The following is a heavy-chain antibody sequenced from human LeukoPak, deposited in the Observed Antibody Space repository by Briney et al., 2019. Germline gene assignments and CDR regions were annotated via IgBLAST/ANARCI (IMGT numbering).Heavy chain of an antibody. CDR3: ARDDIDFWSGYYFDY. J-gene: IGHJ4*02. V-gene: IGHV1-18*01. D-gene: IGHD3-3*01. Sequence: GASVKVSCKASGYTFTGYGISWVRQAPGQGLEWMGWISAYNGNTNYAQKLQGRVTMTTDTSTSTAYMELRSLRSDDTAVYYCARDDIDFWSGYYFDYWGQGTLVTVSS. CDR2: ISAYNGNT. CDR1: GYTFTGYG.